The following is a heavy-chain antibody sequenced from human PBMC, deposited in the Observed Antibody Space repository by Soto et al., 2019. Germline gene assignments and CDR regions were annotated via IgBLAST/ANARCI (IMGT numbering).Heavy chain of an antibody. J-gene: IGHJ5*02. D-gene: IGHD2-2*01. CDR1: GGTFSSYA. CDR3: ARGGHQLPPSEDWVAP. CDR2: IIPIFGTA. Sequence: QVQLVQSGAEVKKPGSSVKVSCKASGGTFSSYAISWVRQAPGQGLEWMGGIIPIFGTANYAQKFQGRVTITADESTSTAYMERSRLRSEEKAVYYCARGGHQLPPSEDWVAPWGQGTLVTVSS. V-gene: IGHV1-69*12.